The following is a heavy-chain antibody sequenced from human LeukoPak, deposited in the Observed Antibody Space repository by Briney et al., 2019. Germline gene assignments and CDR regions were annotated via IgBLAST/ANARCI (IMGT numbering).Heavy chain of an antibody. V-gene: IGHV3-21*01. Sequence: PGESLRLSCAASGFTFSSYSMNWVRQAPGKGLEWVSSISSSSSYIYYADSVKGRFTISRDNAKNSLYLQMNSLRAEDTAVYYCATEKTLYGGYDYWGQGTLVTVSS. CDR2: ISSSSSYI. CDR3: ATEKTLYGGYDY. J-gene: IGHJ4*02. CDR1: GFTFSSYS. D-gene: IGHD4/OR15-4a*01.